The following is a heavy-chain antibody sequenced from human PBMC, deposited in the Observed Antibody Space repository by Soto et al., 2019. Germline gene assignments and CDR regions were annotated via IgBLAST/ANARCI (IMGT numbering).Heavy chain of an antibody. D-gene: IGHD3-9*01. J-gene: IGHJ4*02. CDR2: IRNQTYGGTP. Sequence: PVGSRRLSGTTSGFTFENYSINWVRHAPGKGLEWVGLIRNQTYGGTPEYAASIKGRFTISRDDSNAIASLQMNILYTEDSAVYYCTRAESPDTAYFFDYCGKGTLVTVSS. V-gene: IGHV3-49*04. CDR1: GFTFENYS. CDR3: TRAESPDTAYFFDY.